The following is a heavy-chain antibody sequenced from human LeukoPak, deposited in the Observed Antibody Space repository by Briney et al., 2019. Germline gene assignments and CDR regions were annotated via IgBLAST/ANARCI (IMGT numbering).Heavy chain of an antibody. J-gene: IGHJ6*03. CDR2: MNPNSGNT. V-gene: IGHV1-8*01. Sequence: ASVKVSCKASGYTFTSYDINWVRQATGQGLEWMGWMNPNSGNTGYAQKFQGRVTMTRNTSISTAYMELSSLRSGDTAVYYCARSKRGYGIHYYYYMDVWGKGTTVTISS. D-gene: IGHD5-12*01. CDR3: ARSKRGYGIHYYYYMDV. CDR1: GYTFTSYD.